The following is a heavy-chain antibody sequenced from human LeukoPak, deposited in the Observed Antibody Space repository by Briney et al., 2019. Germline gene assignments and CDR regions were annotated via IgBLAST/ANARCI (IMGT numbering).Heavy chain of an antibody. CDR2: ISAYNGNT. CDR1: GYTFTSYD. J-gene: IGHJ4*02. Sequence: ASVKVSCKASGYTFTSYDISWVRQAPGQGLEWMGWISAYNGNTNYAQKLQGRVTMTTDTSTSTAYMELRSLRSDDTAVYYCARDRLLAEFFPLVSRLVPDYWGQGTLVTVSS. D-gene: IGHD6-19*01. CDR3: ARDRLLAEFFPLVSRLVPDY. V-gene: IGHV1-18*01.